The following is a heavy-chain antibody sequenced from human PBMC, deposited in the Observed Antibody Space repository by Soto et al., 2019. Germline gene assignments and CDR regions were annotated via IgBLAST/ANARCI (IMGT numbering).Heavy chain of an antibody. CDR2: IIPIFGTA. CDR1: GGTFSSYA. D-gene: IGHD4-17*01. Sequence: GASVKVSCKASGGTFSSYAISWVRQAPGQGLEWMGGIIPIFGTANYAQKFQGRVTITADESTSTAYMELSSLRSEDTAVYYCARKSLRNYGDSLRPFDYWGQGTLVTVSS. J-gene: IGHJ4*02. CDR3: ARKSLRNYGDSLRPFDY. V-gene: IGHV1-69*13.